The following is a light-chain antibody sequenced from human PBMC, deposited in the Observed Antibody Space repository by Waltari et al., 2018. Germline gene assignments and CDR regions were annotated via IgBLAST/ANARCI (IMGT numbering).Light chain of an antibody. CDR1: SSDLGVYKY. CDR3: ASYTSITVI. Sequence: QSALTQPASVSGSPGQSITISCTGSSSDLGVYKYVSWYQHHPGKAPKLMIYDVSNRPSGVSNRFAGSQSGNTASLTISGLLAEDEANYYCASYTSITVIFGGGTKLTVL. CDR2: DVS. J-gene: IGLJ2*01. V-gene: IGLV2-14*01.